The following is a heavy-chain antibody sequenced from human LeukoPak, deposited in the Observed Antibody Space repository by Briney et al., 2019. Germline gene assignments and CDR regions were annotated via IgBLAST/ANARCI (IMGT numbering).Heavy chain of an antibody. Sequence: PSETLSLTCTVSGGSISSSSYYWGWIRQPPGKGLEWIGSIYYSGSTYYNPSLKSRVTISVDTSKNQFSLKLSSVTAADTAVYYCARGGDSTGYYYRSFDSWGQGTLVTVSS. CDR3: ARGGDSTGYYYRSFDS. J-gene: IGHJ4*02. CDR2: IYYSGST. V-gene: IGHV4-39*01. CDR1: GGSISSSSYY. D-gene: IGHD3-22*01.